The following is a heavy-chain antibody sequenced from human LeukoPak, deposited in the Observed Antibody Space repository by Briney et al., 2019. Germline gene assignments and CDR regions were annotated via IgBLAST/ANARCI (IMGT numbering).Heavy chain of an antibody. V-gene: IGHV3-20*04. D-gene: IGHD5-18*01. CDR3: ASDTAYSYGYRRYYMDV. CDR2: INWNGGST. Sequence: GGSLRLSCAASGFTFDDYGMSWVRQVPGKGLEWVSGINWNGGSTGNADSVKGRFTISRDNSKNTLYLQMNSLRAEDTAVYYCASDTAYSYGYRRYYMDVWGKGTTVTISS. CDR1: GFTFDDYG. J-gene: IGHJ6*03.